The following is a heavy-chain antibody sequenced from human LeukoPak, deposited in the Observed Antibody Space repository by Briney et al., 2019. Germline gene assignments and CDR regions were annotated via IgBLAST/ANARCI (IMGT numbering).Heavy chain of an antibody. CDR1: GFTFDDYA. CDR3: ARPHCGGGSCYLDY. J-gene: IGHJ4*02. D-gene: IGHD2-15*01. V-gene: IGHV3-9*01. CDR2: IGWNSGSI. Sequence: GGSLRLSCAASGFTFDDYAMHWVRQAPGKGLEWVSGIGWNSGSIGYADSVKGRFTISRDNSKNTLYLQMNNLRVEDAAVYYCARPHCGGGSCYLDYWGQGTLVTVSS.